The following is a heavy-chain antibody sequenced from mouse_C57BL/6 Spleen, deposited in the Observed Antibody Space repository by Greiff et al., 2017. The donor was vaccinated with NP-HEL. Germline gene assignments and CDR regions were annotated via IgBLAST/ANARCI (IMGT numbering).Heavy chain of an antibody. V-gene: IGHV1-19*01. CDR3: ACESDYWYYGV. CDR1: GYTFTDYY. J-gene: IGHJ1*03. CDR2: INPYNGGT. Sequence: EVQLQESGPVLVKPGASVKMSCKASGYTFTDYYMNWVKQSHGKSLEWIGVINPYNGGTSYNQKFKGKATLTVDKSSSTASMELHSLTSADSAVFYCACESDYWYYGVWGTGTTVTVSS.